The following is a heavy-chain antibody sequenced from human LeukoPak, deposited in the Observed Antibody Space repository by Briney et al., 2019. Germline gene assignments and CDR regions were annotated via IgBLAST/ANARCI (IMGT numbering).Heavy chain of an antibody. J-gene: IGHJ4*02. CDR3: ARDSADSNYYFDY. D-gene: IGHD4-11*01. CDR2: IYYSGST. CDR1: GGSISSYY. Sequence: KPSETLSLTCTVSGGSISSYYWSWIRQPPGKGLEWIGYIYYSGSTNYNPSLKSRVTISVDTSKDQFSLRLSSVPAADTAVYYCARDSADSNYYFDYWGQGTLVTVSS. V-gene: IGHV4-59*01.